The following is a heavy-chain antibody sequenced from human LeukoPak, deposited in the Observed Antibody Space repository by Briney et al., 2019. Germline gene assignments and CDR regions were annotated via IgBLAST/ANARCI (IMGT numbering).Heavy chain of an antibody. CDR1: GGSISSYY. V-gene: IGHV4-59*01. CDR3: ARARWELLDLLYYFDY. CDR2: IYYSGST. Sequence: SETLSLTCTVSGGSISSYYWSWIRQPPGKGLEWIGYIYYSGSTNYNPSLKSRVTISVDTSKNQFSLKLSSVTAADTAVYYCARARWELLDLLYYFDYWGQGTLVTVSS. D-gene: IGHD1-26*01. J-gene: IGHJ4*02.